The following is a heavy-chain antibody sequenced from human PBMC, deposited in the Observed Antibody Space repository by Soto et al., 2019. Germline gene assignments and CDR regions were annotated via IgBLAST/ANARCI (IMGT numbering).Heavy chain of an antibody. D-gene: IGHD2-2*01. CDR2: INQSGGT. Sequence: PSETLSLTCAVHGASLSGYDWSWIRQPPGKGLEWIGEINQSGGTNYNPSLKSRVTISMDTSKNQFSLRLSSVTAADTAIYYCARDPYANAFDIWGRGTMVTGS. CDR1: GASLSGYD. J-gene: IGHJ3*02. V-gene: IGHV4-34*01. CDR3: ARDPYANAFDI.